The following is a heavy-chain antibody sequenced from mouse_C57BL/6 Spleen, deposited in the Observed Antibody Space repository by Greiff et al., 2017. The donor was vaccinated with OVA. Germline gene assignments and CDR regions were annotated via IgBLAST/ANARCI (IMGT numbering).Heavy chain of an antibody. V-gene: IGHV1-64*01. CDR2: IHPNSGST. D-gene: IGHD1-1*01. CDR1: GYTFTSYW. Sequence: QVQLQQPGAELVKPGASVKLSCKASGYTFTSYWMHWVKQRPGQGLEWIGMIHPNSGSTNYNEKFKSKATLTVDKTSSTAYMQLSSLTSEDSAVYYCARSLYYYGSGYFDVWGTGTTVTVSS. J-gene: IGHJ1*03. CDR3: ARSLYYYGSGYFDV.